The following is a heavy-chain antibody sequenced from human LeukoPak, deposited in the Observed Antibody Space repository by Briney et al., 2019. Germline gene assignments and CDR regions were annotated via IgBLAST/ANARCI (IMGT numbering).Heavy chain of an antibody. CDR1: GFPVNTFW. CDR2: INEDGSEK. J-gene: IGHJ4*02. V-gene: IGHV3-7*01. Sequence: GGSLRLSCAVSGFPVNTFWMSWVRQAPGKGLEWVASINEDGSEKFYVDSAKGRFTIFRDNAKNALYLQMNSLRAEDTGVYYCVRDSGRRGDYWGQGTLVTVSS. D-gene: IGHD5-12*01. CDR3: VRDSGRRGDY.